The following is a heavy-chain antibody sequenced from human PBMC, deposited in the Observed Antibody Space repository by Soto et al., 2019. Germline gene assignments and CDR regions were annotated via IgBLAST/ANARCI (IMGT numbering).Heavy chain of an antibody. V-gene: IGHV3-13*01. CDR2: IGTAGDT. J-gene: IGHJ6*04. Sequence: EVQLVESGGGLVQPGGSLRLSCAASGFTFSSYDMHWVRQATGKGLEWVSAIGTAGDTYYPDYVKGRISISRENAKNSLYLQMNGLRAGDTAVYYCASEGMDVWGKGATVTVSS. CDR3: ASEGMDV. CDR1: GFTFSSYD.